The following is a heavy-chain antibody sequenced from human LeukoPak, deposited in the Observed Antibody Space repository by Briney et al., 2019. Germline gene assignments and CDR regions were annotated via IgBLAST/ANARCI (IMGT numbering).Heavy chain of an antibody. CDR3: VRAVSVSSYYFDC. Sequence: GGSLRLSCAASGFTFASYAMTWVRQAPGKGLEWISYISSSSSYTNYVDSVKGRFTISRDNAKNSLYLQMNSLRAEDTAVYYCVRAVSVSSYYFDCWGQGTLVTVSS. CDR1: GFTFASYA. V-gene: IGHV3-21*05. D-gene: IGHD5/OR15-5a*01. CDR2: ISSSSSYT. J-gene: IGHJ4*02.